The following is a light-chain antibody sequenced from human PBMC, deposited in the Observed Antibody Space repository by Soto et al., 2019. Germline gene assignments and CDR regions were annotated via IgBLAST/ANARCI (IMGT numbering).Light chain of an antibody. CDR2: EVT. J-gene: IGLJ1*01. V-gene: IGLV2-14*01. CDR1: SSDVGGYNF. Sequence: QSVLTQSRSVSGSPGQSVTISCTGTSSDVGGYNFVSWFQQYPAKAPKLIIYEVTDRPSGVSNRFSGSKSGNTASLTISGLQAEDEAEYYCSSYTNINTRAGVFGTGTKLTVL. CDR3: SSYTNINTRAGV.